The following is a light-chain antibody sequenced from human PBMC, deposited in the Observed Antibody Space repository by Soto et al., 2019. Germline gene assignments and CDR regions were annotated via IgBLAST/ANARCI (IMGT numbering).Light chain of an antibody. CDR1: QSVLYSSNNNNY. J-gene: IGKJ4*01. CDR3: QQYLSAPLT. CDR2: WAS. V-gene: IGKV4-1*01. Sequence: DIVMTQSPDSLAVSLGERATINCKSSQSVLYSSNNNNYLAWYQQKPGQPPRLLIYWASTRKSGVPDRFSGSGFGTDFTLTISSLQAEDVAVYFCQQYLSAPLTFGGGTKVEIK.